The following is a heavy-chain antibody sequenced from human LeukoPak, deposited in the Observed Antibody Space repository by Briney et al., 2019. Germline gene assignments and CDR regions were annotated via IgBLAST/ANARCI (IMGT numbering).Heavy chain of an antibody. CDR2: INPNSGGT. Sequence: GASVKVSCKASGYTFTGYYMHWVRQAPGQGLEWMGWINPNSGGTNYAQKFQGRVTMTRDTSISTAYMELSRLRSDDTAVYYCATVANRLERRGRFDNWGQGTLVTVSS. CDR3: ATVANRLERRGRFDN. V-gene: IGHV1-2*02. CDR1: GYTFTGYY. D-gene: IGHD1-1*01. J-gene: IGHJ4*02.